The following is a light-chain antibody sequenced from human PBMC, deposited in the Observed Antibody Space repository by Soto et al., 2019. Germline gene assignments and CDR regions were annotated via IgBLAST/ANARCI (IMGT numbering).Light chain of an antibody. CDR3: QQYGSSPPSYA. V-gene: IGKV3-20*01. CDR2: GAS. J-gene: IGKJ2*01. Sequence: EIVLTQSPGTLSLSPGERATLSCRASQSVSSSYLAWYQQKPGQAPRLLIYGASSRATGIPDRFSGSGSGTDCTLTISRLEPEDFAVYYCQQYGSSPPSYAFGQGTKLEIK. CDR1: QSVSSSY.